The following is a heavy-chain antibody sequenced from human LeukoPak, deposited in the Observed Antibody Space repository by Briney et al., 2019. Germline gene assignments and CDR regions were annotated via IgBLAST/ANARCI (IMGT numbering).Heavy chain of an antibody. CDR2: INSDGSST. Sequence: GASLRLSCAASGFTFSSYWMHWVRQAPGKGLVWVSRINSDGSSTSYADSVKGRFTISRDNAKNTLYVQMNSLRAEDTAVYYCASTSSAWSAFDYWGQGTLVTVSS. J-gene: IGHJ4*02. CDR3: ASTSSAWSAFDY. CDR1: GFTFSSYW. V-gene: IGHV3-74*01. D-gene: IGHD6-19*01.